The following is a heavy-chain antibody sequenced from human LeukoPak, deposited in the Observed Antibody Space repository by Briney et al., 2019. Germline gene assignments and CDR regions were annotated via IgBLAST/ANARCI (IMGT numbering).Heavy chain of an antibody. CDR3: ARGDYYDSSGYSGYFDY. V-gene: IGHV3-30-3*01. CDR2: ISYDGSNK. Sequence: RSLXLSCAASGFTFSSYAMHWVRQAPGKGLEWVAVISYDGSNKYYADSVKGRFTISRDNSKNTLYLQMNSLRAEDTAVYYCARGDYYDSSGYSGYFDYWGQGTLVTVSS. D-gene: IGHD3-22*01. CDR1: GFTFSSYA. J-gene: IGHJ4*02.